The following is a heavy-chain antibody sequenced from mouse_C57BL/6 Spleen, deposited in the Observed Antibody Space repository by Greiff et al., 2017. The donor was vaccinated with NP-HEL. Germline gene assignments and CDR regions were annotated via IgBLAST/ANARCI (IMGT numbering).Heavy chain of an antibody. CDR3: ARHYDYDSWFAY. Sequence: VQLQQSGPELVKPGASVKISCKASGYSFTGYYMNWVKQSPEKSLEWIGEINPSTGGTTYNQKFKAKATLTVDKASSTAYMQLKSLTSEDSAVYYCARHYDYDSWFAYWGQGTLVTVSA. J-gene: IGHJ3*01. CDR2: INPSTGGT. V-gene: IGHV1-42*01. D-gene: IGHD2-4*01. CDR1: GYSFTGYY.